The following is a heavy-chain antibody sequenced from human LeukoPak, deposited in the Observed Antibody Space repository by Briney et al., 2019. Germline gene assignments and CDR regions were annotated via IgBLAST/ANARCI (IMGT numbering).Heavy chain of an antibody. V-gene: IGHV3-23*01. CDR2: ISGSAGGT. J-gene: IGHJ4*02. CDR3: AKRGVVIRVILIGFHKEAHYFDY. D-gene: IGHD3-10*01. Sequence: PGGSLRLSCAASGFSFSIYFMNWVRQAPGKGLEWVSGISGSAGGTNYADSVKGRFTISRDNSKNTLYLQMNSLRAEDTAVYFCAKRGVVIRVILIGFHKEAHYFDYWGQGTLVTVSS. CDR1: GFSFSIYF.